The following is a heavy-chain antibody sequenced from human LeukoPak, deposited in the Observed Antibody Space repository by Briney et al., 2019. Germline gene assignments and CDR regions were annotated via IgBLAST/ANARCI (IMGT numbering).Heavy chain of an antibody. D-gene: IGHD1/OR15-1a*01. Sequence: SQTLSLTCTVSGGSISSGGYYWSWIRQHPGKCLEWIGYIYYSGSTYYNPSLKSRVTISVDTSKNQFSLKLSSVTAADTAVYYCARNRVSGYFDYWGQGTLVTVSS. CDR1: GGSISSGGYY. J-gene: IGHJ4*02. CDR3: ARNRVSGYFDY. V-gene: IGHV4-31*03. CDR2: IYYSGST.